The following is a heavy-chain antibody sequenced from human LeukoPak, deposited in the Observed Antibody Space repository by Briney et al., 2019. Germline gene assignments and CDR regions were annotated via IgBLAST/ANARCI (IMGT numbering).Heavy chain of an antibody. V-gene: IGHV4-59*12. D-gene: IGHD6-13*01. J-gene: IGHJ4*02. CDR3: ARGYLNRAAAGTFDY. Sequence: SETLSLTCTVSGGSISSYYWSWIRQPPGKGLEWIGYIYYSGSTNYNPSLKSRVTISVDTSKNQFSLKLSSVTAADTAVYYCARGYLNRAAAGTFDYWGQGTLVTVSS. CDR1: GGSISSYY. CDR2: IYYSGST.